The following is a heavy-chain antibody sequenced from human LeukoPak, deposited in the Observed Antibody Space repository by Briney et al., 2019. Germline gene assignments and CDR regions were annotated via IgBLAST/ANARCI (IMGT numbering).Heavy chain of an antibody. CDR1: GYTFTSYG. D-gene: IGHD3-10*01. Sequence: ASVKVSCKAPGYTFTSYGISWVRQAPGQGLEWMGWISTYNGNTNYAQNLQGRVTMSTDRSTSRAYMELRSLRSDDTAVYYCARDGVTMVRGVPYYFYYGMDVWGQGTTVTVSS. J-gene: IGHJ6*02. V-gene: IGHV1-18*01. CDR2: ISTYNGNT. CDR3: ARDGVTMVRGVPYYFYYGMDV.